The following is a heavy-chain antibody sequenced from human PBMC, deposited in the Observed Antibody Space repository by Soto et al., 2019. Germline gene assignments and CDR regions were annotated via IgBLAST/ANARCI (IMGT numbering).Heavy chain of an antibody. CDR2: VNAHNGNT. CDR1: GYTFTSYG. Sequence: QVQLVQSGAEVKKPGASVKVSCKASGYTFTSYGISWVRQAPGQGLEWMGWVNAHNGNTNYAQKGQGRDTMTTDTATSTAYMGLRSLRTDDTAVYYCAREAVAGRTGFDYWGQGTLVTVSS. J-gene: IGHJ4*02. V-gene: IGHV1-18*01. D-gene: IGHD6-19*01. CDR3: AREAVAGRTGFDY.